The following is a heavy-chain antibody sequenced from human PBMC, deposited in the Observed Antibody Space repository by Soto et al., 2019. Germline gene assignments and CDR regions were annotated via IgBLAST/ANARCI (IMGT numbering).Heavy chain of an antibody. D-gene: IGHD3-22*01. CDR3: AKEGYYYDSSGYSEYFQH. J-gene: IGHJ1*01. CDR1: GFTFSSYA. CDR2: ISGSGGST. Sequence: GGSLRLSCAASGFTFSSYAMSWVRQAPGKGLEWVSAISGSGGSTYYADSVKGRFTISRENSKNTLYLQMNSLRAEDTAVYYCAKEGYYYDSSGYSEYFQHWGQGTLVTVSS. V-gene: IGHV3-23*01.